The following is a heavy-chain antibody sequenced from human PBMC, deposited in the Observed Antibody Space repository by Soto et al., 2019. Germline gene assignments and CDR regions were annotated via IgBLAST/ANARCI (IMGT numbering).Heavy chain of an antibody. Sequence: QVPLVQSGTEVKKPGASVKVSCKTSGYTFTNHGINWVRQXXGQGLEWMGWINPYNANTNYAQKLQGRVTMTTDTSTXTXYXXXXXLXXXXXXXXXXXXXXVAGIWGDAFDIWGQGTVVTVSS. V-gene: IGHV1-18*04. D-gene: IGHD3-16*01. J-gene: IGHJ3*02. CDR3: XXXXVAGIWGDAFDI. CDR2: INPYNANT. CDR1: GYTFTNHG.